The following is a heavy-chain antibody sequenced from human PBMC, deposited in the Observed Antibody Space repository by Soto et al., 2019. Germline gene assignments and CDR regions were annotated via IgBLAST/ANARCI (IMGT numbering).Heavy chain of an antibody. CDR1: GASIISNDW. Sequence: PSETLSLTCSVCGASIISNDWWIWIRQTPGKGLEWIGEIFHSGRTNYSPSFKSRVTISVDTSKSQFSLKMASVTAADTAVYYCARANLRSGWTFDHWGQGSPVTVSS. CDR2: IFHSGRT. J-gene: IGHJ4*02. CDR3: ARANLRSGWTFDH. V-gene: IGHV4-4*02. D-gene: IGHD6-19*01.